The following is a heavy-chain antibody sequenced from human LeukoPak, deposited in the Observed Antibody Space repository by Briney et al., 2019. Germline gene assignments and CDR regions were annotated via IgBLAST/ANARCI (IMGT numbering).Heavy chain of an antibody. CDR2: INSDGSSR. V-gene: IGHV3-74*01. D-gene: IGHD4-17*01. CDR1: GFTFSSYW. Sequence: GGSLRLSCAASGFTFSSYWMHWVRHAPGKGLVWVSRINSDGSSRSYADSVKGRFTISRDNAKNTLYLQMNSLRAEDTAVYYCARDHRGYGDYYYYYYMDVWGKGTTVTISS. J-gene: IGHJ6*03. CDR3: ARDHRGYGDYYYYYYMDV.